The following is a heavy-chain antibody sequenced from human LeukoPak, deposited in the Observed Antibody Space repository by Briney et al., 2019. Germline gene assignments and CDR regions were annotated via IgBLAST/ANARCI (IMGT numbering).Heavy chain of an antibody. V-gene: IGHV3-66*01. CDR1: GFTVSSNY. J-gene: IGHJ4*02. D-gene: IGHD2-2*01. Sequence: GGSLRLSCAASGFTVSSNYMNWVRQAPGKGLEWVSVIYSGGSTYYADSVRGRFTISRDNSKSTLYLQMNSLRAEDTAVYYCARDGCTSTSCYVDYWGQGTLVTVSS. CDR3: ARDGCTSTSCYVDY. CDR2: IYSGGST.